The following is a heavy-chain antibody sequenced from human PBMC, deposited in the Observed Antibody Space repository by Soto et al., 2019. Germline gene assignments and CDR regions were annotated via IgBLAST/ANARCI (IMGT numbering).Heavy chain of an antibody. CDR3: ARAFIWGSYPHYDY. CDR1: GGSISSGGYY. V-gene: IGHV4-31*03. CDR2: IYYSGST. D-gene: IGHD3-16*02. Sequence: SETLSLTCTVSGGSISSGGYYWSWLRQHPGKGLEWIGYIYYSGSTYYNPSLKSRVTISVDTSKNQFSLKLSSVTAADTAVYYCARAFIWGSYPHYDYWGQGTLVTVSS. J-gene: IGHJ4*02.